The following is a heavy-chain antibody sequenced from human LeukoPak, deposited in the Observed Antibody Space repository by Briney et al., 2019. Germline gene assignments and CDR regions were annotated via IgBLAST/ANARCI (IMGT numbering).Heavy chain of an antibody. CDR3: ARRKVGRSMDV. V-gene: IGHV3-30*04. Sequence: GGSLRLSCAAPGFAFSTYSVHWVRQAPGKGLEWVAVISFDGSNKYYADSVKGRFTISRDNAKNSLYLQMNSLRAEDTAVYYCARRKVGRSMDVWGQGTTVTVSS. D-gene: IGHD2-15*01. J-gene: IGHJ6*02. CDR2: ISFDGSNK. CDR1: GFAFSTYS.